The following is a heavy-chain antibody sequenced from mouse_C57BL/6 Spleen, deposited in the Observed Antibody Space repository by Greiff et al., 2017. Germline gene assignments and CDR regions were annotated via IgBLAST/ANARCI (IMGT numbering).Heavy chain of an antibody. Sequence: EVQLQESEGGLVQPGSSMKFSCTASGFTFSDYYMAWVRQVPEKGLEWVANINYDGSSTYYLDSLTSRFTISKDTAKNILYLQMSSLKSEDTATYYCARSDYGSSYAMDYWGQGTSVTVSS. CDR2: INYDGSST. D-gene: IGHD1-1*01. CDR3: ARSDYGSSYAMDY. V-gene: IGHV5-16*01. J-gene: IGHJ4*01. CDR1: GFTFSDYY.